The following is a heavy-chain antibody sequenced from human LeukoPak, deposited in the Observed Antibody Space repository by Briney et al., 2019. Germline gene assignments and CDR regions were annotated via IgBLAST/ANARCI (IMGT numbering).Heavy chain of an antibody. D-gene: IGHD2-21*01. CDR2: IYYSRNT. CDR3: ARHVARRGPRDRGYYFDY. V-gene: IGHV4-39*01. CDR1: GGSISSSAFH. J-gene: IGHJ4*02. Sequence: SETLSLTCTVSGGSISSSAFHWGWIRQPPGKGLEWIGSIYYSRNTYYNPSLKSRVTISVDTSKNQFSLNLTSVTAADTAVYYCARHVARRGPRDRGYYFDYWGQGTLVTVSS.